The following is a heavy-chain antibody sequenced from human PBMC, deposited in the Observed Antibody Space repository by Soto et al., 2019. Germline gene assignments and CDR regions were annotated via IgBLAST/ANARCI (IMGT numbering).Heavy chain of an antibody. CDR2: IKSKTDGGTT. CDR1: GFTFSNAW. V-gene: IGHV3-15*01. D-gene: IGHD6-6*01. CDR3: ITGPTIAAQNYYFYMDV. J-gene: IGHJ6*03. Sequence: PGGSLRLSCAASGFTFSNAWMSWVRQAPGKGLEWVGRIKSKTDGGTTDYAAPVKGRFTISRDDSKNTLYLQMNSLKTEDTAVYYCITGPTIAAQNYYFYMDVWGKGTTVTVSS.